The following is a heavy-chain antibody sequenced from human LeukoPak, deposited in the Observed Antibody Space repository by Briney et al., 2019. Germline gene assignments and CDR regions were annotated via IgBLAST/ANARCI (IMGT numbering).Heavy chain of an antibody. D-gene: IGHD1-26*01. CDR1: GGSISSYY. CDR2: IYYSGST. J-gene: IGHJ3*02. V-gene: IGHV4-59*01. Sequence: SETLSLTCTVSGGSISSYYWSWIRQPPGKGLEWIGYIYYSGSTNYNPSLKSRVTISVDTSKNQFSLKLSSVTAADTAVYYCARDLVGADAFAIWGQGTMVTVSS. CDR3: ARDLVGADAFAI.